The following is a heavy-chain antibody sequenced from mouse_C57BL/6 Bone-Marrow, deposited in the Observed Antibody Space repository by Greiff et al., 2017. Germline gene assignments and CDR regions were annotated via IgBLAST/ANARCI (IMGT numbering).Heavy chain of an antibody. CDR3: ARTPATD. Sequence: EVKLVESWGDLVKPGGSLKLSCAASGFTFSSYGMSWVRQTPDKRLEWVATISSGGSYTYYPDSVKGRFTISRDNAKNTLYLQMSSLKAEDTAMYYCARTPATDWGQGTTLTVSS. CDR1: GFTFSSYG. CDR2: ISSGGSYT. V-gene: IGHV5-6*01. J-gene: IGHJ2*01. D-gene: IGHD1-2*01.